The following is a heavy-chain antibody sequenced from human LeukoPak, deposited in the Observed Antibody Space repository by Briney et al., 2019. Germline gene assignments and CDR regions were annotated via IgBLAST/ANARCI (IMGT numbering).Heavy chain of an antibody. CDR1: GYTFTSYA. V-gene: IGHV7-4-1*02. CDR2: INTNTGNP. CDR3: ARDLLGYCSSTSCHNWFDP. J-gene: IGHJ5*02. Sequence: GASAKVSCKASGYTFTSYAMNWVRQAPGQGLEWMGWINTNTGNPTYAQGFTGRFVFSLDTSVSTAYLQISSLKAEDTAVYYCARDLLGYCSSTSCHNWFDPWGRGTLVTVSS. D-gene: IGHD2-2*01.